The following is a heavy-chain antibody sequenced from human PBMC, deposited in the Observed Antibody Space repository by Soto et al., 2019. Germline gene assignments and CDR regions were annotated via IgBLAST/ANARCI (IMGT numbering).Heavy chain of an antibody. D-gene: IGHD3-10*01. V-gene: IGHV4-34*01. Sequence: SETLSLTCAVYGGSFSGYYWNWIRQPPGKGLEWIGEINHSGSTNYNPSLKSRVTISVDTSKNQFSLKLSSVTAADTAVDYCARGYGRNFDYWGQGTLVTVS. J-gene: IGHJ4*02. CDR1: GGSFSGYY. CDR3: ARGYGRNFDY. CDR2: INHSGST.